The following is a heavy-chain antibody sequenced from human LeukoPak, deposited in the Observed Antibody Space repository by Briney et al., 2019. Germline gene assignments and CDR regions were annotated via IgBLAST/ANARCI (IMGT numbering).Heavy chain of an antibody. V-gene: IGHV1-2*06. CDR1: GYTFTGYH. D-gene: IGHD2-2*01. CDR3: ARDYCSSTSCLFDY. CDR2: INPNTGGT. J-gene: IGHJ4*02. Sequence: ASVKVSCKASGYTFTGYHMHWVRQAPGQGLEWMGRINPNTGGTDYAQKFQGRVTMTRDTSISTAYMDLSRLRSDDTAVYYCARDYCSSTSCLFDYWGQGTLVTVSS.